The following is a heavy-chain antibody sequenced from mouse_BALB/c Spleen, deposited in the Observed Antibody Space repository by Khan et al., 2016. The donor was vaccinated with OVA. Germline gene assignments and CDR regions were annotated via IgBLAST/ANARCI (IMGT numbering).Heavy chain of an antibody. V-gene: IGHV1-87*01. Sequence: QVQLQQSGTELARPGASVNLSCKASGYTFTGYWMQWVKQRPGQGLEWIGAIYPGDGNTRYTQKFKGKATLTADKSSSTAYMQLSSLASEDSAVYDCARGVITTGYFEYWGQGTSLTASS. CDR2: IYPGDGNT. D-gene: IGHD1-1*01. CDR1: GYTFTGYW. CDR3: ARGVITTGYFEY. J-gene: IGHJ2*02.